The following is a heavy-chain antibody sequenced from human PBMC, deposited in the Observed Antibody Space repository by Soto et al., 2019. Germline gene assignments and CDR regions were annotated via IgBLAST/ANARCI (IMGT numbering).Heavy chain of an antibody. J-gene: IGHJ6*02. CDR2: ITGSGDST. V-gene: IGHV3-23*01. Sequence: GGSLRLSCAASGFTFKSYAVSWVRQAPGKGLEWVSVITGSGDSTYYADSVKGRFTISRDNSKNTLYLQMSSLRAEDTAVYYCAKVDGSGHYYYGMDVWGQGTTVTVSS. D-gene: IGHD3-22*01. CDR1: GFTFKSYA. CDR3: AKVDGSGHYYYGMDV.